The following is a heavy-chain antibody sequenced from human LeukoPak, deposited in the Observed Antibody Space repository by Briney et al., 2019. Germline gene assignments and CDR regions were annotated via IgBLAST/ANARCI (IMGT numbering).Heavy chain of an antibody. CDR3: ARGWASLDY. D-gene: IGHD5-12*01. V-gene: IGHV3-30*04. Sequence: PGRSLRLSCAASGFTFSSYAMHGVRQAPGKGLEGVAVISYDGSNKYYADSVKGRFTISRDNSKNTLYLQMNSLRAEDTAVYYCARGWASLDYWGQGTLVTVSS. CDR2: ISYDGSNK. J-gene: IGHJ4*02. CDR1: GFTFSSYA.